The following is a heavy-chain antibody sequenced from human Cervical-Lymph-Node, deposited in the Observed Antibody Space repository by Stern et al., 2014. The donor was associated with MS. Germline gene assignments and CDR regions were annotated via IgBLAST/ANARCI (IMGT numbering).Heavy chain of an antibody. CDR2: IYHSGST. CDR1: GGSISSSNW. V-gene: IGHV4-4*02. Sequence: QLQLQESGPGLVKPSGTLSLTCAVSGGSISSSNWWSWVRQPPGKGLEWIGEIYHSGSTNYNPSLKSRVTISVDKSKHQLSLKLGSVTAADTAVYYCARSGYSYGTLFDYWGQGTLVTVSS. D-gene: IGHD5-18*01. CDR3: ARSGYSYGTLFDY. J-gene: IGHJ4*02.